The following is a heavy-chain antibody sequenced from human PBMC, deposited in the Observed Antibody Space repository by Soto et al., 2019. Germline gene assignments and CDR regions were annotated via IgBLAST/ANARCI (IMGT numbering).Heavy chain of an antibody. CDR2: IYPGDSDI. Sequence: PGESLKISCKASGYAFTNYWIAWVRQTPGRPLEWMGMIYPGDSDIRYNPSFRGRVTISADKSITSAFVQWGSLKASDSAIYYCARFRAPRRQLISMSFHLWGLGTLVTVAS. V-gene: IGHV5-51*01. CDR1: GYAFTNYW. CDR3: ARFRAPRRQLISMSFHL. D-gene: IGHD6-13*01. J-gene: IGHJ4*03.